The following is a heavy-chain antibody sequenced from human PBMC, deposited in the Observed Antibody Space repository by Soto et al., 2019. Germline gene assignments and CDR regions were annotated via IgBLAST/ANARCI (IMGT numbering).Heavy chain of an antibody. CDR1: GGSISSSSYH. Sequence: NPSETLSLTCTVSGGSISSSSYHWGWIRQPPGKGLEWIGSIYYSGSTYYNPSLKSRVTISVDTSKNQFSLKLSSVTAADTAVYYCARHYDFWSGYYYYYYGMDVWGQGTTVTVSS. CDR2: IYYSGST. V-gene: IGHV4-39*01. CDR3: ARHYDFWSGYYYYYYGMDV. D-gene: IGHD3-3*01. J-gene: IGHJ6*02.